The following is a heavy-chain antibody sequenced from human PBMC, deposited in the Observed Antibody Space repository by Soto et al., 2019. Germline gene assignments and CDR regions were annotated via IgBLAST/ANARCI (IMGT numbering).Heavy chain of an antibody. D-gene: IGHD6-13*01. CDR1: GDSVSSNSAA. J-gene: IGHJ3*02. Sequence: SQTLSLTCAISGDSVSSNSAAWNWIRQPPSRGLEWLGRTYYRSKWYNDYAVSVKSRITINPDTSKNQFSLQLNSVTPEDTAVYYCARVPLSSPDAFDIWGQGTMVTVSS. CDR2: TYYRSKWYN. CDR3: ARVPLSSPDAFDI. V-gene: IGHV6-1*01.